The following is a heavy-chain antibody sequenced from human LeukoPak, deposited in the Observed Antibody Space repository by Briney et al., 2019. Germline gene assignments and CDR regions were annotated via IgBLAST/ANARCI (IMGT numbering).Heavy chain of an antibody. Sequence: SETLSLTCTVSGGSISSGSCYWSWIRQPAGKGLEWIGRIYTSGSTNYNPSLKSRVTISVDTSKNQFSLKLSSVTAADTAIYYCARPGLTYYYDSSGYYYLGYWGQGTLVTVSS. CDR2: IYTSGST. CDR3: ARPGLTYYYDSSGYYYLGY. CDR1: GGSISSGSCY. V-gene: IGHV4-61*02. J-gene: IGHJ4*02. D-gene: IGHD3-22*01.